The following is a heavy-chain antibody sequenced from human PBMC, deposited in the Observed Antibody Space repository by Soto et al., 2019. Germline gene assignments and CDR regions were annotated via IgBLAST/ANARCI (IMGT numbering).Heavy chain of an antibody. CDR3: ARAPYYDFWYYGTDV. CDR2: ISSSSSYI. V-gene: IGHV3-21*01. D-gene: IGHD3-3*01. Sequence: GGSLRLSCAASGFTFSDYYMNWVRQAPGKGLEWVSSISSSSSYIYYADSVKGRFTISRDNAKNSLYLQMNSLRAEDTAVYYCARAPYYDFWYYGTDVWGQGTTVTVSS. J-gene: IGHJ6*02. CDR1: GFTFSDYY.